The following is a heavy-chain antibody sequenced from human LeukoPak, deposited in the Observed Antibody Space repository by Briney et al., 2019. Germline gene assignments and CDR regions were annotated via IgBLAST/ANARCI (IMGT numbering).Heavy chain of an antibody. CDR2: ISSSSSYI. Sequence: GGSLRLSCAASGFTLSSYSMNWVRQAPGKGLEWVSSISSSSSYIYYADSVKGRFTISRDNAKNSLYLQMNSLRAEDTAVYYCARDSGIAVAGTRDAFDIWGQGTMVTVSS. CDR3: ARDSGIAVAGTRDAFDI. V-gene: IGHV3-21*01. D-gene: IGHD6-19*01. J-gene: IGHJ3*02. CDR1: GFTLSSYS.